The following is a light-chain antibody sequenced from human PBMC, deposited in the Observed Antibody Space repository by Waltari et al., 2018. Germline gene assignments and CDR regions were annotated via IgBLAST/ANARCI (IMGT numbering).Light chain of an antibody. Sequence: QSALTQPPSASGSPGQSVTISCTGTSSDVGYYNYVSWYQQHPGKAPKLMIFEVSKRFSGVPVRFSGSNSANTASLTVSGLQAEDEADYYCSSYAGNNFYVFGTGTTVTVL. CDR1: SSDVGYYNY. V-gene: IGLV2-8*01. J-gene: IGLJ1*01. CDR2: EVS. CDR3: SSYAGNNFYV.